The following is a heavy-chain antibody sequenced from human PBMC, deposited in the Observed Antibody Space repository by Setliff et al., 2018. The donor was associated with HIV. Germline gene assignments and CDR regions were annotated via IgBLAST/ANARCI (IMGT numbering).Heavy chain of an antibody. D-gene: IGHD3-22*01. J-gene: IGHJ4*02. CDR3: ARDRLTYYFDY. CDR1: GGSINTYY. V-gene: IGHV4-4*07. CDR2: FYTSGST. Sequence: SETLSLTCTGSGGSINTYYWSWIRQPAGKGLEWIGRFYTSGSTNYNPSLKSRVTMSVDTSKNQFSLKLSSVTAADTAVYYGARDRLTYYFDYWGQGILVTVSS.